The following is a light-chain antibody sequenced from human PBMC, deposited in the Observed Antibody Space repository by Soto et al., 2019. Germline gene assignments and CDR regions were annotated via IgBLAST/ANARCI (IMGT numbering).Light chain of an antibody. CDR2: WAS. J-gene: IGKJ1*01. CDR3: QQYYNTLMWT. Sequence: DIVMTQSPDSLAVSLGERATINCKSSQSVLSNSNNKKYLAWYQQKPGQPPKLLIYWASTRESGVPDRFSGSGSGTDFTLTISSLQAEDVAVYYCQQYYNTLMWTFGQGTKVEIK. CDR1: QSVLSNSNNKKY. V-gene: IGKV4-1*01.